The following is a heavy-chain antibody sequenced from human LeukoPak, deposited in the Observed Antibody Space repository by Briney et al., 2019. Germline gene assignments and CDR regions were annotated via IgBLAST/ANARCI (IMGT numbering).Heavy chain of an antibody. V-gene: IGHV3-23*01. CDR1: GFTFSSYA. J-gene: IGHJ4*02. CDR3: ARFSYGYTAADY. CDR2: ISGSGGST. Sequence: GGSLRLSCAASGFTFSSYAMSWVRQAPGKGLEWVSAISGSGGSTYYADSVKGRFTISRDNAKNSLYLQMNSLRAEDTAVYYCARFSYGYTAADYWGQGTLVTVSS. D-gene: IGHD5-18*01.